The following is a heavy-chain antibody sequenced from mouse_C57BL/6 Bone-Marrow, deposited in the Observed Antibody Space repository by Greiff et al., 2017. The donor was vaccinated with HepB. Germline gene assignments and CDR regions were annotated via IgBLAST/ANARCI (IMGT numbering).Heavy chain of an antibody. Sequence: EVMLVESGGDLVKPGGSLKLSCAASGFTFSSYGMSWVRQTPDKRLEWVATISSGGSYTYYPDSVKGRFTISRDNAKNTLYLQMSSLKSEDTAMYYCARQGGFITTVVATLDWYFDVWGTGTTVTVSS. CDR2: ISSGGSYT. CDR1: GFTFSSYG. V-gene: IGHV5-6*01. CDR3: ARQGGFITTVVATLDWYFDV. J-gene: IGHJ1*03. D-gene: IGHD1-1*01.